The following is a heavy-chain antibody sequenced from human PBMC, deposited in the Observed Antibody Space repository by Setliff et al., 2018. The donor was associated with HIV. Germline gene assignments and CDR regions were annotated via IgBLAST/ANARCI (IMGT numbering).Heavy chain of an antibody. V-gene: IGHV3-15*01. D-gene: IGHD6-13*01. J-gene: IGHJ4*02. CDR3: STERDSSSWYGAFDY. CDR2: IKSKSEGGTT. CDR1: GFTFNNAW. Sequence: KPGGSLRLSCAASGFTFNNAWMSWVRQAPGKGLEWVGRIKSKSEGGTTDYGAPVKGRFTISRDDSKNTLYLQMNSLKTEDTAVYYCSTERDSSSWYGAFDYWGQGTLVTVSS.